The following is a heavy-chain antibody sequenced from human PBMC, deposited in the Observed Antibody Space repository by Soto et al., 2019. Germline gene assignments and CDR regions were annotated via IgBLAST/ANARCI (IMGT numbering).Heavy chain of an antibody. D-gene: IGHD3-3*01. J-gene: IGHJ5*02. CDR3: ATLRNYDFWSGSSYNWFDP. CDR1: GHTLTELS. V-gene: IGHV1-24*01. Sequence: GASVKVSCKVSGHTLTELSMHWVRQAPGKGLEWMGGFDPEDGETIYAQKFQGRVTMTEDTSTDTAYMELSSLRSEDTAVYYCATLRNYDFWSGSSYNWFDPWGQGTLVTVSS. CDR2: FDPEDGET.